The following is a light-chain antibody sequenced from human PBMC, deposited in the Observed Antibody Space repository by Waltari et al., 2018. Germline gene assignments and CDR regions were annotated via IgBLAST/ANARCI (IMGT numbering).Light chain of an antibody. CDR1: HSVNSQ. CDR3: QQRSKWPWS. Sequence: CRASHSVNSQLAWYQHKPGQAPRLLIYDASIRVTGISARFSGSGSGTDFTLTISSLEPEDFAVYYCQQRSKWPWSFGQGTKVEIK. V-gene: IGKV3-11*01. J-gene: IGKJ1*01. CDR2: DAS.